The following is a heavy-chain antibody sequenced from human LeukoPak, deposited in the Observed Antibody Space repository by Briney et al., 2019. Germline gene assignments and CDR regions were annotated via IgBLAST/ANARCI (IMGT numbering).Heavy chain of an antibody. CDR3: ATCNPYYYGSRNLKELDY. Sequence: ASVKVSCKVSGYTXTELSMHWVRQAPGKGLEWMGGFDPEDGETIYAQKFQGRVTMTEDTSTDTAYMELSSLRSEDTAVYYCATCNPYYYGSRNLKELDYWGQGTLVTVSS. D-gene: IGHD3-10*01. CDR1: GYTXTELS. V-gene: IGHV1-24*01. J-gene: IGHJ4*02. CDR2: FDPEDGET.